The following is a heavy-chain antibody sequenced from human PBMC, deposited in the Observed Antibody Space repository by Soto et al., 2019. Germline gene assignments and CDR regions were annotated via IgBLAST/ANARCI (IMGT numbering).Heavy chain of an antibody. CDR2: LYSGGSA. D-gene: IGHD5-18*01. Sequence: GSLRLSCSVSGFPVISSYMNWVRQAPGKGLEWVAVLYSGGSADYADSVKWRLSISRDNSKNIVYLQMDNLRVEDTAVYYCAKMGGDTYGPTHWGQGTLVTVSS. V-gene: IGHV3-53*01. CDR3: AKMGGDTYGPTH. J-gene: IGHJ4*02. CDR1: GFPVISSY.